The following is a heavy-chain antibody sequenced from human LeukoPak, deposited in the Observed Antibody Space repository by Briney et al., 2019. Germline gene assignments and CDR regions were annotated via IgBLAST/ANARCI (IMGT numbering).Heavy chain of an antibody. J-gene: IGHJ4*02. CDR2: IKSKTDGGTT. Sequence: GGSLRLSCGVSGFTLSIAWMSWVRQAPGRGLEWVGHIKSKTDGGTTDYAAPVKDRFTISRDDSKNTLYLQMNSLKAEDTAVYYCTTRLYCSSTSCYHIRHYWGQGTVDTVST. D-gene: IGHD2-2*01. CDR3: TTRLYCSSTSCYHIRHY. V-gene: IGHV3-15*01. CDR1: GFTLSIAW.